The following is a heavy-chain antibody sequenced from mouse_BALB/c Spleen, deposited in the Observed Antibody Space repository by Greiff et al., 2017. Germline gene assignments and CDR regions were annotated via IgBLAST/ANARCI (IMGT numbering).Heavy chain of an antibody. CDR3: ARAYFPHYFDY. D-gene: IGHD6-5*01. CDR1: GFSLTGYG. Sequence: QVQLKESGPGLVAPSQSLSITCTVSGFSLTGYGVNWVRQPPGKGLEWLGMIWGDGSTDYNSALKSRLSISKDNSKSQVFLKMNSLQTDDTARYYCARAYFPHYFDYWGQGTTLTVSS. CDR2: IWGDGST. V-gene: IGHV2-6-7*01. J-gene: IGHJ2*01.